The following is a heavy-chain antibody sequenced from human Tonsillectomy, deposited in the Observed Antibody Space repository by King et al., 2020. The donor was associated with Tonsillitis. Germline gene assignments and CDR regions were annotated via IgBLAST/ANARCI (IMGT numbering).Heavy chain of an antibody. V-gene: IGHV3-23*04. CDR1: GFRFSSYA. D-gene: IGHD3-3*01. J-gene: IGHJ3*02. CDR3: AKDVSAHTMTMFVEGGAFDI. Sequence: VQLVKSGGALEQPGGSLRLSCVASGFRFSSYAMNWVRQDPGKGLEWVSSISGSGGTTYYADSVKGRFTISRDNSMNTVYLQMNSLRADDTAVYYCAKDVSAHTMTMFVEGGAFDIWGQGTVVTVSS. CDR2: ISGSGGTT.